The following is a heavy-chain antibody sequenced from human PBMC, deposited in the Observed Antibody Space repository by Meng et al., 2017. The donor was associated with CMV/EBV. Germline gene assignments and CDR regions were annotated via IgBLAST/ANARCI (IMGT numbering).Heavy chain of an antibody. Sequence: GSLRLSCTVSGGSISSYYWSWIRQPPGKGLEWIGYIYYSGSTNYNPCLKSRVTISVDTSKNQFSLKLSSVTAADTAVYYCARDHSYGLSYYYGMDVWGQGTTVTVSS. CDR1: GGSISSYY. J-gene: IGHJ6*02. CDR3: ARDHSYGLSYYYGMDV. D-gene: IGHD5-18*01. V-gene: IGHV4-59*01. CDR2: IYYSGST.